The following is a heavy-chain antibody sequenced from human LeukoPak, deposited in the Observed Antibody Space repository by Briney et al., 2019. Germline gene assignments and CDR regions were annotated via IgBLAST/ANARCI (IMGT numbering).Heavy chain of an antibody. CDR2: IYYSGST. D-gene: IGHD5-18*01. J-gene: IGHJ4*02. Sequence: SETLSLTCTVSGGSISSSSYYWGWIRQPPGKGLEWIGSIYYSGSTYYNPSLKSRVTMSVDTSKNQFSLKLNSVTAADTALYYCAREIRGYSYGLEGYWGQGTLVTVSS. V-gene: IGHV4-39*07. CDR3: AREIRGYSYGLEGY. CDR1: GGSISSSSYY.